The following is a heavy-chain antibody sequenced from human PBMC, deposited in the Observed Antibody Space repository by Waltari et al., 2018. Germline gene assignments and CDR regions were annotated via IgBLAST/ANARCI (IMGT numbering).Heavy chain of an antibody. CDR2: SYSGGST. CDR1: GFTFSSYG. J-gene: IGHJ4*02. CDR3: ARESSSGWVPTPGFDY. V-gene: IGHV3-NL1*01. D-gene: IGHD6-19*01. Sequence: QVQLVESGGGVVQPGRSLRLSCAASGFTFSSYGMHWVRQAPGKGLEWVAVSYSGGSTYYAESVKGRCTMSRDNSKNTLYLQMNSLRAEDTAVYYCARESSSGWVPTPGFDYWGQGTLVTVSS.